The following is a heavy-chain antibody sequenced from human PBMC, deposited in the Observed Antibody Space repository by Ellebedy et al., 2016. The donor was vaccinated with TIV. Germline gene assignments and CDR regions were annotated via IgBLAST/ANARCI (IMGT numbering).Heavy chain of an antibody. CDR2: ISYDGSKK. Sequence: GESLKISXAASGFTFNSFAMHWVRQAPGKGLEWVTGISYDGSKKYYGDSVKGRFTISRDNSKNTLYLQMNTLRAEDTAVYYCARERDSGYSSGWYWFDPWGQGTLVTVSS. D-gene: IGHD6-19*01. CDR1: GFTFNSFA. J-gene: IGHJ5*02. CDR3: ARERDSGYSSGWYWFDP. V-gene: IGHV3-30*03.